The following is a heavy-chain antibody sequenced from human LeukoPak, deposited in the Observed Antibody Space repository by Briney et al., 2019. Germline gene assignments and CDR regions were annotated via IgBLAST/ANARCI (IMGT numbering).Heavy chain of an antibody. D-gene: IGHD3-10*01. CDR2: ISGSVGST. CDR3: AKDLGYYYGSGSHLKY. Sequence: GGSLTLFCTASGFTFSSYAVSGLPRAPGKGREWVSDISGSVGSTYYADPVKGRFTIPRDNSKNTLYLQMNSLRAEDTAVYYCAKDLGYYYGSGSHLKYWGQGTLVTVSS. J-gene: IGHJ4*02. V-gene: IGHV3-23*01. CDR1: GFTFSSYA.